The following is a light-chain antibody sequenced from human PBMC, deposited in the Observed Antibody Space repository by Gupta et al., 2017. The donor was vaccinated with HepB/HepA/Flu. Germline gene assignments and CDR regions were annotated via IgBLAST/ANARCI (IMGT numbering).Light chain of an antibody. CDR3: SSDTSSSTPHVV. V-gene: IGLV2-14*03. Sequence: SALPPPASVSRSPGPSITISSTGTSSDVGGYNYVSWYQQHQGKALKLMIYDVSNRPSGVANRFSGSKSGNTASLTISGLQAEDEADYYCSSDTSSSTPHVVFGGGTKLTVL. CDR2: DVS. J-gene: IGLJ2*01. CDR1: SSDVGGYNY.